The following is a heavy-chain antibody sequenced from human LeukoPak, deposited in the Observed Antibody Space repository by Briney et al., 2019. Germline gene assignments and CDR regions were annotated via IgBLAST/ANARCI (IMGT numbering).Heavy chain of an antibody. Sequence: PSQTLSLTCVISGDSVSGSNGAWNWIRQSPSRVLEWLGRTYYRSKWYYAYAVSMKSRITINPDTSKNQFSLHLNSVTPEDTAVYYCAREPYYYDHTGFHPRYLDSWGQGALVSVSS. D-gene: IGHD3-22*01. CDR1: GDSVSGSNGA. CDR3: AREPYYYDHTGFHPRYLDS. J-gene: IGHJ4*02. V-gene: IGHV6-1*01. CDR2: TYYRSKWYY.